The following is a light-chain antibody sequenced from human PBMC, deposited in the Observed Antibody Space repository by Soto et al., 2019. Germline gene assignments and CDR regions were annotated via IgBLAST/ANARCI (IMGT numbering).Light chain of an antibody. CDR3: QQYGASPFT. J-gene: IGKJ3*01. CDR1: QSVNSN. CDR2: GAS. Sequence: EIMMTQSPVTLSVSPGERATLSCRASQSVNSNLAWYQQKPGQAPRLLIYGASTRATGIPASFIGNGSGTEFTLTASSLQPEDFAVYYCQQYGASPFTFGPGTRVEI. V-gene: IGKV3-15*01.